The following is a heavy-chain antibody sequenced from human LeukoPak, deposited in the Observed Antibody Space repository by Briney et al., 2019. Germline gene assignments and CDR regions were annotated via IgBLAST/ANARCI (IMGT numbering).Heavy chain of an antibody. D-gene: IGHD3-10*01. CDR1: GFTVSSYA. Sequence: GGSLRLTCAASGFTVSSYAMTWLRQAPGKGLEWVSAIGYSTGDTYYADSLKGRFAISRDNSKNTLYLQMTSLRAEDTAVYYCAKDQRFGDLDDYRGQGTLVTVSS. CDR3: AKDQRFGDLDDY. CDR2: IGYSTGDT. V-gene: IGHV3-23*01. J-gene: IGHJ4*02.